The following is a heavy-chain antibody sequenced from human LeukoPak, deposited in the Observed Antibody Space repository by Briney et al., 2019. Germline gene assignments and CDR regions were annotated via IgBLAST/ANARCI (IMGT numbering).Heavy chain of an antibody. CDR2: IKQDGSEK. V-gene: IGHV3-7*01. D-gene: IGHD3-3*01. CDR3: ARDKAKYYDFWSGYQFDY. J-gene: IGHJ4*02. Sequence: GGSLRLSCAASGFTFSSYWISWVRQAPGKGRAGVANIKQDGSEKYYVDSVKGRFTISRDNAKNSLYLQMNSLRAEDTAVYYCARDKAKYYDFWSGYQFDYWGQGTLVTVSS. CDR1: GFTFSSYW.